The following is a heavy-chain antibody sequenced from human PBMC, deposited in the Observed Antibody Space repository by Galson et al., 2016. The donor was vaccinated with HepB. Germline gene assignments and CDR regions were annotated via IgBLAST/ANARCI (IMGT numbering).Heavy chain of an antibody. CDR2: IFWDDNK. Sequence: PALVKPTQTLTLTCSFSGFSLSTDGVGVGWVRQPPGKALEWLALIFWDDNKRYSPFLKTSLTITKDTSRSQVFLTMTNVGPADTATYYCAHGIATISYSLHIWGQGTMVTVSS. CDR3: AHGIATISYSLHI. J-gene: IGHJ3*02. CDR1: GFSLSTDGVG. D-gene: IGHD2-8*01. V-gene: IGHV2-5*02.